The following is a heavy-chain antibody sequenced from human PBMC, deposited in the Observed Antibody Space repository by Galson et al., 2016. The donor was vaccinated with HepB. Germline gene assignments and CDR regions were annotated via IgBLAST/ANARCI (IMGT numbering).Heavy chain of an antibody. CDR1: GVTFSTSP. Sequence: SLRLSCAASGVTFSTSPMTWVRQAPGKGLEWVSAISGSGENTYYADSVRGRFTISRDNSKNTLYLHMSRLRAEDAAVYYCARVPGAPNSDYWGQGTLVTVSS. V-gene: IGHV3-23*01. CDR2: ISGSGENT. CDR3: ARVPGAPNSDY. D-gene: IGHD1-26*01. J-gene: IGHJ4*02.